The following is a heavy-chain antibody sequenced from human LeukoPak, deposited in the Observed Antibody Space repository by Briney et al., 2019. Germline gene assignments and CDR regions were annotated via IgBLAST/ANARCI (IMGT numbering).Heavy chain of an antibody. CDR3: AKDLPRDDSGYDS. V-gene: IGHV3-30*04. Sequence: HPGGSLRLSCAASGFTFSSYAMHWVRQAPGKGLEWVAVISYDGSNKYYADSVKGRFTISRDNFKNTLYLQMNSLRAEDTAVYYCAKDLPRDDSGYDSWGQGTLVTVSS. D-gene: IGHD5-12*01. CDR1: GFTFSSYA. J-gene: IGHJ4*02. CDR2: ISYDGSNK.